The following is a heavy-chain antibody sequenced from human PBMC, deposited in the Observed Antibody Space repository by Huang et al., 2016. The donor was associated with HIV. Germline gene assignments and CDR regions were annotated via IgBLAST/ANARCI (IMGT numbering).Heavy chain of an antibody. CDR2: IRRKASGGTT. D-gene: IGHD6-13*01. CDR3: TRGKGALDY. CDR1: GFTFGDYA. J-gene: IGHJ4*02. Sequence: EVQLVESGGGLVQPGRSLRFSCTASGFTFGDYAMSWFRQGPGKGLDLVGLIRRKASGGTTEYAASVKGRFTISRDDSKSIAYLQMNSLKTEDTAVYYCTRGKGALDYWGQGTLVTVSS. V-gene: IGHV3-49*03.